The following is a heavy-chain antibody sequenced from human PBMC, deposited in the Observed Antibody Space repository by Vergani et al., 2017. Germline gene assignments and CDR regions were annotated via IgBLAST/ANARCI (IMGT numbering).Heavy chain of an antibody. Sequence: QVQLVQSGAEVKKPGASVKVSCKASGYTFTGYYMHWVRQAPGQGLEWMGGIIPIFGTANYAQKFQGRVTITADKSTSTAYMELSSLRSEDTAVYYCARASTGDNWNYVGGYWGQGTLVTVSS. CDR2: IIPIFGTA. V-gene: IGHV1-69*06. J-gene: IGHJ4*02. CDR1: GYTFTGYY. CDR3: ARASTGDNWNYVGGY. D-gene: IGHD1-7*01.